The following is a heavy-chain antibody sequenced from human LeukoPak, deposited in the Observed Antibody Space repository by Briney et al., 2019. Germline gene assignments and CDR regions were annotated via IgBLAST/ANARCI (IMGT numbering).Heavy chain of an antibody. CDR1: GFTFSSYG. J-gene: IGHJ4*02. D-gene: IGHD4-17*01. V-gene: IGHV3-33*01. CDR2: IWYDGSNK. CDR3: ASGVADYGDYVWYYFDY. Sequence: GRSLRLSCAASGFTFSSYGMHWVRQAPGKGLEWVAVIWYDGSNKYYADSVKGRFTISRDNSKNALYLQMNSLRAEDTAVYYCASGVADYGDYVWYYFDYWGQGTLVPVSS.